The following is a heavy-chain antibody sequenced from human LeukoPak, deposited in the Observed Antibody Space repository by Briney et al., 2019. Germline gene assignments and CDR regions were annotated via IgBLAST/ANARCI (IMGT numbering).Heavy chain of an antibody. CDR2: IYHSGST. CDR1: GYSISSGYY. V-gene: IGHV4-38-2*02. D-gene: IGHD2-2*02. J-gene: IGHJ3*02. Sequence: PSETLSLTCTVSGYSISSGYYWGWIRQPPGKGLEWIGSIYHSGSTYYNPSLKSRVTISVDTSKNQFSLKLSSVTAADTAVYYCARILNLYGTPGAFDIWGQGTMVTVSS. CDR3: ARILNLYGTPGAFDI.